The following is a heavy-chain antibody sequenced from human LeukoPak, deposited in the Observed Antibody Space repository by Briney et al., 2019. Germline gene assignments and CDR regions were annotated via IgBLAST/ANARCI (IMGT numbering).Heavy chain of an antibody. CDR2: INPNSGGT. V-gene: IGHV1-2*02. CDR3: ARDRSRGSYYDY. Sequence: ASVKVSCKASGYTFTGFYMHWVRQAPGQGLEWMRWINPNSGGTNYAQKFQGRVTMTRDTSISTAYMELSRLRPDDTAVYYCARDRSRGSYYDYWGQGTLVTVSS. CDR1: GYTFTGFY. D-gene: IGHD1-26*01. J-gene: IGHJ4*02.